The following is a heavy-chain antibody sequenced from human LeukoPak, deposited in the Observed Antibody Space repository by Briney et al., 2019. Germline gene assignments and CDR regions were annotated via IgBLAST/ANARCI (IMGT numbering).Heavy chain of an antibody. CDR3: AKGGKWDVTPFDY. D-gene: IGHD1-26*01. Sequence: GGSLRLSCAASGFTFSSYWMSWVRQAPGKGLEWVANIKQDGSEKYYVDSVKGRYTISRDNAKNSLYLQMNSLRAEDTAVYYCAKGGKWDVTPFDYWGQGTLVTVSS. CDR2: IKQDGSEK. CDR1: GFTFSSYW. V-gene: IGHV3-7*03. J-gene: IGHJ4*02.